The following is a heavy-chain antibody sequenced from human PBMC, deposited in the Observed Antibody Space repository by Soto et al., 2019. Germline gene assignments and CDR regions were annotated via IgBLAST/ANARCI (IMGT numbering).Heavy chain of an antibody. D-gene: IGHD6-13*01. V-gene: IGHV6-1*01. CDR2: TYYRSKWYN. CDR1: GDSVSSNSAA. Sequence: SPTLSLTCAISGDSVSSNSAAWNWIRQSPSRGLEWLGRTYYRSKWYNDYAVSVKSRITINPGTSKNQFSLQLNSVTPEDTAVYYCARHIEAAGTDCGMDFWGQGTTVTVSS. J-gene: IGHJ6*02. CDR3: ARHIEAAGTDCGMDF.